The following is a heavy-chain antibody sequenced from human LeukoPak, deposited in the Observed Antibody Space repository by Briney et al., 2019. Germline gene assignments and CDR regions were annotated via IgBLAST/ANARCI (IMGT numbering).Heavy chain of an antibody. J-gene: IGHJ3*02. CDR1: GFTFSSYA. CDR2: ISGSGGST. V-gene: IGHV3-23*01. Sequence: GGSLRLSCAASGFTFSSYAMSWVRQAPGKGLEWVSAISGSGGSTYYAASVKGRFTISRDNSKNTLYLQMNSLRAEDTAVYYCAKGYGADDAFDIWGQGTMVTVSS. CDR3: AKGYGADDAFDI. D-gene: IGHD4-17*01.